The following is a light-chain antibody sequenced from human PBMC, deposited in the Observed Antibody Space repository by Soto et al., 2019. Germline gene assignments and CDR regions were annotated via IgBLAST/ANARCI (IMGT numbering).Light chain of an antibody. V-gene: IGKV1-5*01. CDR2: DAS. CDR3: QQDYRYKS. CDR1: QSIGSR. Sequence: DIQMTQSPSTLSASVGDRVTITCRAGQSIGSRLAWYQQKPGKAPKVLIYDASNLESGVPSRFSGSGSGTEFTLTISSLQPDDVATYWCQQDYRYKSFGQGTKVEI. J-gene: IGKJ1*01.